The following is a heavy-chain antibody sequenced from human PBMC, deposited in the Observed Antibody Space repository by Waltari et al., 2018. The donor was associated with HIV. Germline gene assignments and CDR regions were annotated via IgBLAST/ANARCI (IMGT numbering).Heavy chain of an antibody. D-gene: IGHD1-26*01. Sequence: QVQLQESGPGLVKPSETLSLTCRVSGVSVTSGRYYWSWIRQPPGKGLEYIGHIYSDLTNYNPSLKSRVTISVDTSKNQVSLRLESVTAADMAIYYCAGDSGTFIADAFDIWGQGTAVTVSS. CDR1: GVSVTSGRYY. J-gene: IGHJ3*02. V-gene: IGHV4-61*01. CDR3: AGDSGTFIADAFDI. CDR2: IYSDLT.